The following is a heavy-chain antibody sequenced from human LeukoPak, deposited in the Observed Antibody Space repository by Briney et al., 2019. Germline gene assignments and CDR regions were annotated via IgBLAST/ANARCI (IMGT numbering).Heavy chain of an antibody. Sequence: ASVKVSCKASGYTFTGYYMHWVRQAPGQGLEWMGWMNPNSGNTGYAQKFQGRVTMTRNTSISTAYMELSSLRSEDTAVYYCARGGGVAVAAFFDYWGQGTLVTVSS. CDR1: GYTFTGYY. CDR3: ARGGGVAVAAFFDY. CDR2: MNPNSGNT. V-gene: IGHV1-8*02. J-gene: IGHJ4*02. D-gene: IGHD6-19*01.